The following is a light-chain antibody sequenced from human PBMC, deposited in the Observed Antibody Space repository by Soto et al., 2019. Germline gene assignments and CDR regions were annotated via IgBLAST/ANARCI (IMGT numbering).Light chain of an antibody. V-gene: IGLV2-14*01. Sequence: QSVLTQPTSVSGSPGQSITISCTGTGSDVGGYNYVSWYQQHPGKAPKVMIYDVSNRPSGVSYRFSGSKSGNTASLTISGLQAEDEADYYCSSYTSASTPLVFGGGTKVTVL. CDR1: GSDVGGYNY. J-gene: IGLJ2*01. CDR3: SSYTSASTPLV. CDR2: DVS.